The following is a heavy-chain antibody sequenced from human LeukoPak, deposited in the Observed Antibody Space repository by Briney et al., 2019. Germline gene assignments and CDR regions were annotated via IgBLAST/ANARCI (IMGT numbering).Heavy chain of an antibody. CDR3: AKDGVGDYDSSGFDDY. V-gene: IGHV3-30*18. J-gene: IGHJ4*02. Sequence: GRSLRLSCAASGFTFSSYGMHWVRQAPGKGLEWVAVISYDGSNKYYADSVKGRFTISRDNSKNTLYLQMNSLRAEDTAVYYCAKDGVGDYDSSGFDDYWGQGTLVTVSS. D-gene: IGHD3-22*01. CDR2: ISYDGSNK. CDR1: GFTFSSYG.